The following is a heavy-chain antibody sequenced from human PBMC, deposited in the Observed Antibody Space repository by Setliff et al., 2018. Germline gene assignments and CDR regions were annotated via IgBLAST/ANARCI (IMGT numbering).Heavy chain of an antibody. CDR2: INAGNGNT. Sequence: ASVKVSCKASGYTFTSYAMHWVRQAPGQRLEWMGWINAGNGNTKYSQKFQGRVTITRDTSASTAYMELSSLRSEDTAVYYCAREFTRYYNFWSAHRYYMDVWGKGITVTVSS. J-gene: IGHJ6*03. D-gene: IGHD3-3*01. CDR3: AREFTRYYNFWSAHRYYMDV. V-gene: IGHV1-3*01. CDR1: GYTFTSYA.